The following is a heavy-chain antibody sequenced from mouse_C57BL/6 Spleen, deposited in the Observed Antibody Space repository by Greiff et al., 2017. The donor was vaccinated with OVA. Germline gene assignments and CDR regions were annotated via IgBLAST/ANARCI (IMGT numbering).Heavy chain of an antibody. CDR3: TRERGYYGYYAMDY. J-gene: IGHJ4*01. D-gene: IGHD1-1*01. CDR2: ISSGGDYI. CDR1: GFTFSSYA. Sequence: DVQLVESGEGLVKPGGSLKLSCAASGFTFSSYAMSWVRQTPEKRLEWVAYISSGGDYIYYADTVKGRFTISRDNARNTLYLQMSSLKSEDTAMYYCTRERGYYGYYAMDYWGQGTSGTVSS. V-gene: IGHV5-9-1*02.